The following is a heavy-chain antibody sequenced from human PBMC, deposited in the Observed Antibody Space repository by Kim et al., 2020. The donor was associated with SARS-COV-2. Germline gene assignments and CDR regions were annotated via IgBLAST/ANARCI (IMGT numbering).Heavy chain of an antibody. CDR2: ITSSSSYI. CDR3: ARDGRHASGSYYNFDY. V-gene: IGHV3-21*01. Sequence: GGSLRLSCAASGFTFSSCNMNWVRQAPGKGLEWVSSITSSSSYIYYADSVKGRFTISRDNAKNSLFLQMNSLRAEDTAVYYCARDGRHASGSYYNFDYWGQGTLVTVSS. J-gene: IGHJ4*02. CDR1: GFTFSSCN. D-gene: IGHD3-10*01.